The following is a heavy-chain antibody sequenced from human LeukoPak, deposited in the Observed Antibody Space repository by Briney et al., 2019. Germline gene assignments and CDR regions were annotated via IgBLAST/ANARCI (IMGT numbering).Heavy chain of an antibody. CDR2: IYYSGST. D-gene: IGHD5-12*01. CDR1: GGSISSSSYY. Sequence: SETLSLTCTVSGGSISSSSYYWGWIRQPPGKGLEWIGSIYYSGSTYYNPSLKSRVTISVDTSKNQFSLKLSSVTAADTAVYYCARTPYSGYDSNYWGQGTLVTVSP. J-gene: IGHJ4*02. V-gene: IGHV4-39*07. CDR3: ARTPYSGYDSNY.